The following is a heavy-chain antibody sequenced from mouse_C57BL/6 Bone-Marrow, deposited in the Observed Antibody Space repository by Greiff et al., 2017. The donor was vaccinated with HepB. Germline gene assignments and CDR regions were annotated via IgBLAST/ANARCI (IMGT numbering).Heavy chain of an antibody. CDR3: ARNFRRRDYAMDY. J-gene: IGHJ4*01. Sequence: VKLEESGPGLVQPSQSLSITCTVSGFSLTSYGVHWVRQSPGKGLEWLGVIWSGGSTDYNAAFISRLSISKDNSKSQVFFKMNSLQADDTAIYYCARNFRRRDYAMDYWGQGTSVTVSS. V-gene: IGHV2-2*01. CDR1: GFSLTSYG. CDR2: IWSGGST.